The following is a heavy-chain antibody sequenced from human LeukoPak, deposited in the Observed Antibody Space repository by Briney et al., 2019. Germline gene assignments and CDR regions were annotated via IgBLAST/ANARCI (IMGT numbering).Heavy chain of an antibody. V-gene: IGHV4-34*01. CDR2: INHSGST. CDR3: ARTPNNPPPGLVRSKAFDY. CDR1: GGSFSGYH. J-gene: IGHJ4*02. Sequence: KASETLSLTCAVYGGSFSGYHWSWIRQPPGKGLEWIGEINHSGSTNYNPSLKSRVTISVDTSKNQFSLKLSSVTAADTAVYYCARTPNNPPPGLVRSKAFDYWGQGTLVTVSS. D-gene: IGHD3/OR15-3a*01.